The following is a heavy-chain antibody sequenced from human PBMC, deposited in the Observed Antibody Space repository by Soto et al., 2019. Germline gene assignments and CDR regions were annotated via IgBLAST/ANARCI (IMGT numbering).Heavy chain of an antibody. V-gene: IGHV3-30*18. J-gene: IGHJ4*02. CDR1: GVTFSSYG. CDR3: ANDQIDWTHYYFDY. Sequence: GGSLRLSCAASGVTFSSYGMHWVRRAPGKGLEGVAVISYDGSNKYYADSVKGRFTISRDNSKNTLYLQMNSLSAEDTAAYYCANDQIDWTHYYFDYWGQGALVTVSS. D-gene: IGHD1-1*01. CDR2: ISYDGSNK.